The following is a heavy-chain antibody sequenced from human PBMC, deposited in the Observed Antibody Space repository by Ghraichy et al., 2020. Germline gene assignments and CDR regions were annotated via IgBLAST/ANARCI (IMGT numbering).Heavy chain of an antibody. D-gene: IGHD3-9*01. V-gene: IGHV3-30*03. CDR3: NVEAVDSEDYYYGMDV. Sequence: GGSLRLSCVASGFIFSSYAMHWVRQAPGKGLVWVASISFDGSNKYYGDSVKGRFTISRDNSKNTVYLQMNSLTAEDTAVYYCNVEAVDSEDYYYGMDVWGQGTTVTVSS. CDR1: GFIFSSYA. J-gene: IGHJ6*02. CDR2: ISFDGSNK.